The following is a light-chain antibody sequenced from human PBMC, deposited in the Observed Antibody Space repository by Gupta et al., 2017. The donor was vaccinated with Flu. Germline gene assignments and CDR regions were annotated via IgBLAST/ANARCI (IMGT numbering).Light chain of an antibody. CDR1: QDIDNY. J-gene: IGKJ4*01. CDR3: QQYNSYTLT. V-gene: IGKV1-16*02. Sequence: PSSLSASGGDRVTITCRASQDIDNYLAWFQQNPGKAPKSRIYAESSLQSGVPSKVSGSGSGKDFNLTISSLQPEDFATYDCQQYNSYTLTFGGGTKVEIK. CDR2: AES.